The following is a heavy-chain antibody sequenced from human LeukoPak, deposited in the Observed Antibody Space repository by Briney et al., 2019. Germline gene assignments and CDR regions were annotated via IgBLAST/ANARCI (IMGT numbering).Heavy chain of an antibody. CDR2: INHSGST. J-gene: IGHJ4*02. CDR3: GGSGGSGGPFDN. CDR1: GGSFSGYY. D-gene: IGHD6-19*01. V-gene: IGHV4-34*01. Sequence: PSETLSLTCAVYGGSFSGYYWSWIRQPPGKGLEWIGEINHSGSTNYNPSHKSRVTISVDTSKNQFSLKLSSVTAADTAVYYCGGSGGSGGPFDNWGQGTLVTVSS.